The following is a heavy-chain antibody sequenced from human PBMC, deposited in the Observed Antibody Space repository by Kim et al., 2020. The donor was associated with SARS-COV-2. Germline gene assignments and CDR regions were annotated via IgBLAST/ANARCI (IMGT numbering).Heavy chain of an antibody. CDR1: GFTFSSYW. Sequence: GGSLRLSCAASGFTFSSYWMSWVRQAPGKGLEWVANIKQDGSEKYYVDSVKGRFTISRDNAKNSLYLQMNSLRAEDTAVYYCARDPSSTRMGHRTDFDYWGQGTLVTVSS. CDR3: ARDPSSTRMGHRTDFDY. D-gene: IGHD2-2*01. CDR2: IKQDGSEK. J-gene: IGHJ4*02. V-gene: IGHV3-7*01.